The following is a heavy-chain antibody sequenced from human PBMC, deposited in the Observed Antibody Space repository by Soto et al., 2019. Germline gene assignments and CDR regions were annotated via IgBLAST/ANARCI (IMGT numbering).Heavy chain of an antibody. V-gene: IGHV4-30-2*01. D-gene: IGHD3-16*02. CDR3: ARGTDDYVWGSYRFDY. CDR1: GGSISSGGYS. J-gene: IGHJ4*02. Sequence: LSLTCAVSGGSISSGGYSWSWIRQPPGKGLEWIGYIYHSGSTYYNPSLKSRVTISVDRSKNQFSLKLSSVTAADTAVYYCARGTDDYVWGSYRFDYWGQGTLVTVSS. CDR2: IYHSGST.